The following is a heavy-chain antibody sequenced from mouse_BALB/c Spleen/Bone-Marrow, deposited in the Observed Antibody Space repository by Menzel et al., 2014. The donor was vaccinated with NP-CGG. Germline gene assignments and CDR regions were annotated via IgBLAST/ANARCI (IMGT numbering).Heavy chain of an antibody. CDR3: ARGGHDFSLDY. J-gene: IGHJ4*01. CDR1: GYTFTDNW. Sequence: VQLQQSGAELGMPGASVKMSCKASGYTFTDNWMYWVKQRPGQGLEWIGAIDTSDSYTNFNQKFMGKVSLTVDASSSTAYMQVSSLTSDDSAVYYCARGGHDFSLDYWGQGTSVTVSS. CDR2: IDTSDSYT. D-gene: IGHD2-4*01. V-gene: IGHV1-69*01.